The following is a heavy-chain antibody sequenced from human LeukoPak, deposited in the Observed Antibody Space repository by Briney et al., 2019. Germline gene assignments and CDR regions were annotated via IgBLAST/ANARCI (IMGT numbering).Heavy chain of an antibody. Sequence: SETLSLTCGVSGGSVINTNWWTWVRQPPGKGLEWIGEVHLDGRTNYNPSLESRLTMSVAVSENPVSLKLTSVTAADTAVYYCAREGGFYRPLDYSGQGTLVTVSS. J-gene: IGHJ4*02. V-gene: IGHV4-4*02. CDR2: VHLDGRT. D-gene: IGHD3-3*01. CDR1: GGSVINTNW. CDR3: AREGGFYRPLDY.